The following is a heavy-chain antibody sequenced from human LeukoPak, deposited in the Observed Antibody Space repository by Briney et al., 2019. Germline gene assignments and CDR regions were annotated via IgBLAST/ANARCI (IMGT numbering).Heavy chain of an antibody. V-gene: IGHV4-59*01. Sequence: PSETLSLTCTVSGGSISSYYWSWIRQPPGKGLEWIGYIYYSGSTNYNPSLKSRVTISVDTSKNQFSLKLSSVTAADTAVYYCARGVEMVTTNWFDPWGQGTLVTVSS. CDR2: IYYSGST. J-gene: IGHJ5*02. D-gene: IGHD5-24*01. CDR1: GGSISSYY. CDR3: ARGVEMVTTNWFDP.